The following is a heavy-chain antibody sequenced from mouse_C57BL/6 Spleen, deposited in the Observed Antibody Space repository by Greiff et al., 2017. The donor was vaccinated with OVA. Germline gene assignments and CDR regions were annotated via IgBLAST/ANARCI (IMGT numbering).Heavy chain of an antibody. Sequence: QVQLKQPGAELVKPGASVKLSCKASGYTFTSYWMHWVKQRPGPGLEWIGMIHPNSGSTNYNEKFKSKATLTVDKSSSTAYMQLSSLTSEDSAVYYSARGGYYGSSSLDYWGQGTTLTVSS. CDR2: IHPNSGST. D-gene: IGHD1-1*01. V-gene: IGHV1-64*01. CDR1: GYTFTSYW. CDR3: ARGGYYGSSSLDY. J-gene: IGHJ2*01.